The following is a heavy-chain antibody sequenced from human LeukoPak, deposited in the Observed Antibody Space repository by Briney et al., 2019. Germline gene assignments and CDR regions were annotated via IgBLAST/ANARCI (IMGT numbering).Heavy chain of an antibody. CDR2: IFSSGST. CDR3: AREAWAGALSGWFDP. Sequence: PSETLSLTCSVSGGPISRGAYYWSWIRQLPGNGLEWIGYIFSSGSTSYNPSLRSRVTVSFDTSKNQFFLNLSSVTAADTAIYYCAREAWAGALSGWFDPWGQGTLVTVSS. D-gene: IGHD1-26*01. CDR1: GGPISRGAYY. V-gene: IGHV4-31*03. J-gene: IGHJ5*02.